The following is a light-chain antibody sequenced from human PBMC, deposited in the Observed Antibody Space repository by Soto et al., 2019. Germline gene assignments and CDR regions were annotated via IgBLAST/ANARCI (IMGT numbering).Light chain of an antibody. CDR3: SSYAGSNNWV. V-gene: IGLV2-8*01. CDR2: EVS. Sequence: QSALTQPPSASGSPGQSVTISCTGSSSDIGGYNYVSWYQQHPGKAPKVMIHEVSKRPSGVPDRFSGSKFGNTASLTVSGLQAEDEADYYCSSYAGSNNWVFGGGTQLTVL. CDR1: SSDIGGYNY. J-gene: IGLJ3*02.